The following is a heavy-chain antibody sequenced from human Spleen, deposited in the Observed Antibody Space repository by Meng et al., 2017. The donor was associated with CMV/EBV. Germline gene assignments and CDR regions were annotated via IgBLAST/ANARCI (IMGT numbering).Heavy chain of an antibody. CDR2: IYHSGST. CDR3: ARSQSGYHSNYGMDV. CDR1: GGSISSSNW. D-gene: IGHD3-22*01. J-gene: IGHJ6*02. Sequence: SETLSLTCAVSGGSISSSNWWSWVRQPPGKGLEWIGEIYHSGSTNYNPSLKSRVTISVDKSKNQFSLKLSSVTAADTAVYYCARSQSGYHSNYGMDVWGQGTTVTVSS. V-gene: IGHV4-4*02.